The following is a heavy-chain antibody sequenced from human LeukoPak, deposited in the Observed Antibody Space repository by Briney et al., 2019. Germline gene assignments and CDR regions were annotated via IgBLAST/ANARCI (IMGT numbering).Heavy chain of an antibody. CDR3: ARRRGWELLPGSWFDP. CDR1: GYSFTSYW. Sequence: GESLKISCKGSGYSFTSYWIGWVRQMPGKGLEWMGIIYPGDSDTRYSPSFQGQVTISADKSISTAYLQWSSLKASDTAMYYCARRRGWELLPGSWFDPWGQGTLVTVSS. D-gene: IGHD1-26*01. V-gene: IGHV5-51*01. J-gene: IGHJ5*02. CDR2: IYPGDSDT.